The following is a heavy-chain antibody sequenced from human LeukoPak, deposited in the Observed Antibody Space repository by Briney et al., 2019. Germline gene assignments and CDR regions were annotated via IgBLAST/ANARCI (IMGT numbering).Heavy chain of an antibody. J-gene: IGHJ4*02. CDR1: GGSFSGYY. CDR2: INHSGST. D-gene: IGHD1/OR15-1a*01. V-gene: IGHV4-34*01. CDR3: ARGDEHETRAQGY. Sequence: PSETLSLTCAVYGGSFSGYYWSWIRQPPGKGLEWIGEINHSGSTNYNPSLKSRVTISVDTSKNQFSLKLSSVTAADTAVYYCARGDEHETRAQGYWGQGTLVTVSS.